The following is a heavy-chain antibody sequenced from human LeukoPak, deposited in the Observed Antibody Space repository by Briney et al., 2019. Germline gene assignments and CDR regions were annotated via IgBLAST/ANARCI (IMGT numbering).Heavy chain of an antibody. CDR1: RFTFSSFA. Sequence: GGSLRLSCVASRFTFSSFAMSWVRQSPGKGLEWVSTLTGDGGRAYYADSVKGRFAISRDNSNNTLFLHMHSLRGDDTAVYYCAKGTYYDSGASAYWGQGTLVVVSS. CDR2: LTGDGGRA. J-gene: IGHJ4*02. CDR3: AKGTYYDSGASAY. V-gene: IGHV3-23*01. D-gene: IGHD3-22*01.